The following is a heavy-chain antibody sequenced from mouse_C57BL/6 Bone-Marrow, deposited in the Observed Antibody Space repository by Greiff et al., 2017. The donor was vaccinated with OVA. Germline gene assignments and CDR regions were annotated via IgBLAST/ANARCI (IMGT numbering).Heavy chain of an antibody. CDR3: TRYYGGRGYAMDY. CDR2: IYPGNSDT. D-gene: IGHD1-1*02. Sequence: EVQLVQPGTVLVRPGASVKMSCKASGYTFTSYWMHWVKQRPGQGLEWIGAIYPGNSDTSYNQKFKGKAKLTAVTSASTAYMELSSLTNEDSAVYYCTRYYGGRGYAMDYWGQGTSVTVSS. V-gene: IGHV1-5*01. J-gene: IGHJ4*01. CDR1: GYTFTSYW.